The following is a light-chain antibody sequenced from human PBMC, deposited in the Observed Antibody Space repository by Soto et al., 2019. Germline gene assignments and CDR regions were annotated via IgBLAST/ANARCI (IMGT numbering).Light chain of an antibody. CDR1: SSDVGGYNY. CDR3: KSYRSSRILV. CDR2: EVT. J-gene: IGLJ1*01. Sequence: QSVLTQPASVSGSPGQSITISCTGTSSDVGGYNYVSWYQQYPGKAPKVMIYEVTNRPSGVSNRFSGSKSGNTASLTISGLQAEDEADYYCKSYRSSRILVFGTGTKVTAL. V-gene: IGLV2-14*01.